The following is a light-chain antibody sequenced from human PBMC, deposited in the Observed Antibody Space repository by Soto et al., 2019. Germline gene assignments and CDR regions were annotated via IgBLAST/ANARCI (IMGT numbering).Light chain of an antibody. CDR3: QHRSYWPIT. Sequence: EIVLTQSPATLSLSPGERATVSCRASQSVSSNLAWYQQKPGQAPRLLIYDASNRATGIPARFSGSGSGTDFTLTISSLEPEDFAVYYCQHRSYWPITFGQGTRLEIK. CDR2: DAS. J-gene: IGKJ5*01. V-gene: IGKV3-11*01. CDR1: QSVSSN.